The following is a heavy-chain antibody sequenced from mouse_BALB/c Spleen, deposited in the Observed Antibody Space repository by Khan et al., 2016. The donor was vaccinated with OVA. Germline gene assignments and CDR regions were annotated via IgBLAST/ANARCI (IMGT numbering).Heavy chain of an antibody. V-gene: IGHV3-2*02. CDR2: ISYSGST. J-gene: IGHJ2*01. CDR3: ARTARIQY. Sequence: VQLKQSGPGLVKPSQSLSLTCTVTGYSITSGYVWNWIRQLPGNKLEWMGFISYSGSTNYNPSLKSRISITRDPSKNKFFLQLNSVTNKDTATYYCARTARIQYWGQGTTLTVSS. CDR1: GYSITSGYV. D-gene: IGHD1-2*01.